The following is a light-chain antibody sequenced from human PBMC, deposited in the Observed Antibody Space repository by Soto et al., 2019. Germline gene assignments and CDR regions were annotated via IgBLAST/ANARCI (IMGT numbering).Light chain of an antibody. CDR3: QQWLFT. J-gene: IGKJ3*01. CDR1: QSVSSY. Sequence: EIVLTQSPATLSLSPGERATLSCRASQSVSSYLAWYQQKPGQAPRLLIYDASNRATGIPARFSGSGSGTDFTLTISSLEPEDFAVYYCQQWLFTFGPGTKVDIK. V-gene: IGKV3-11*01. CDR2: DAS.